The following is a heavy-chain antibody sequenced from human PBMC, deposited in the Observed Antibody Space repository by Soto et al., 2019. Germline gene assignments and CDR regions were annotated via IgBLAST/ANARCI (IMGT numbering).Heavy chain of an antibody. V-gene: IGHV6-1*01. Sequence: SQTLSLTCAISGDSVSSNSAALNWIRQSPSRGLEWLGRTYYRSKWYNDYAVSVKSRITINPDTSKNQFSLQLNSVTPEDTAVYYCARDSVQRYCSSTSCSGGMDVWGQGTTVT. D-gene: IGHD2-2*01. CDR3: ARDSVQRYCSSTSCSGGMDV. J-gene: IGHJ6*02. CDR1: GDSVSSNSAA. CDR2: TYYRSKWYN.